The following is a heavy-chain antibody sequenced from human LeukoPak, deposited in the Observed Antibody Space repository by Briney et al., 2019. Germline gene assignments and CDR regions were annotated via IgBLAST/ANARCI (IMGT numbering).Heavy chain of an antibody. CDR3: ARDLSGGKYYFDY. CDR1: GYTFTSYY. CDR2: INPSGGST. Sequence: ASVKASCKTSGYTFTSYYMHWVRQAPGQGLEWMGIINPSGGSTSYAQKFQGRVTMTRDTSTSTVYMELSSLRSEDTAVYYCARDLSGGKYYFDYWGQGTLVTVSS. D-gene: IGHD4-23*01. V-gene: IGHV1-46*01. J-gene: IGHJ4*02.